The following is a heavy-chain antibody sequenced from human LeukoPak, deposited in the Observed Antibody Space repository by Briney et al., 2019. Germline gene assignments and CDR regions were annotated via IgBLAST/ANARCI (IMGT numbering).Heavy chain of an antibody. CDR1: GGSISSYY. Sequence: SETLSLTCTVSGGSISSYYWSWIRQPPGKGLEWIGYIYYSGSTNYNPSLKSRVTISVDTSKNQFSLKLSSVTAADTAVYYCAKHRGGDYRAFDIWGQGTMVTVPS. CDR2: IYYSGST. J-gene: IGHJ3*02. CDR3: AKHRGGDYRAFDI. V-gene: IGHV4-59*08. D-gene: IGHD2-21*02.